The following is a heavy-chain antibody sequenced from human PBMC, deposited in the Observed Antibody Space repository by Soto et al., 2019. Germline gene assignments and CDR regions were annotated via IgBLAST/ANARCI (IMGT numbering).Heavy chain of an antibody. J-gene: IGHJ4*02. CDR3: ARDVGHSSSWMMDH. Sequence: SVKVSCKASGGTFSSNAISWVRQAPGQGLEWMGGIIPIFGTANYAQNFQGRVTITADKSTGTAYMEVSSLRSEDTAVYYCARDVGHSSSWMMDHWGQGTLVTVSS. D-gene: IGHD6-13*01. V-gene: IGHV1-69*06. CDR1: GGTFSSNA. CDR2: IIPIFGTA.